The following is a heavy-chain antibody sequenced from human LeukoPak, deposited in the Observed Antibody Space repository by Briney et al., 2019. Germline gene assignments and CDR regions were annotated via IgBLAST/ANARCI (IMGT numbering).Heavy chain of an antibody. CDR2: IIPIFGTA. CDR3: ARERYSYGQGRFDY. J-gene: IGHJ4*02. V-gene: IGHV1-69*05. D-gene: IGHD5-18*01. CDR1: GGTFSSYA. Sequence: SVKVSCKASGGTFSSYAISWLRQAPGQGLEWMGGIIPIFGTANYAQKFQGRVTITTDESTSTAYMELSSLRSEDTAVYYCARERYSYGQGRFDYWGQGTLVTVSS.